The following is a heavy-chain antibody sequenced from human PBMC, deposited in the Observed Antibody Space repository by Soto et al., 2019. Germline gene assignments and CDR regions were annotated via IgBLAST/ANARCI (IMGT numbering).Heavy chain of an antibody. CDR1: GYTFTSYG. CDR2: ISAYNGNT. J-gene: IGHJ6*02. CDR3: ARVPLGYYYDSSGYPYGMDV. Sequence: ASVKVSCKASGYTFTSYGISWVRQAPGQGLEWMGWISAYNGNTNYAQKLQGRVTMTTDTSTSTAYMELRSLRSDDTAVYYCARVPLGYYYDSSGYPYGMDVWGQGTTVTVSS. D-gene: IGHD3-22*01. V-gene: IGHV1-18*04.